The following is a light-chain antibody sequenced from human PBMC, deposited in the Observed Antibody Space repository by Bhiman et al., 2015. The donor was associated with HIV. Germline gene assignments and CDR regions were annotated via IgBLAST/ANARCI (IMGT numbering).Light chain of an antibody. J-gene: IGLJ3*02. CDR3: QVCNINIDHLVV. V-gene: IGLV3-21*04. CDR2: FDR. Sequence: SYVVTQSSSVSVAPGKTARIICGGNNIGDKSVHWYQQKPGQAPVLVIHFDRDRPSGIPERFSGSNSGNTATLTISRVEAGDEADYYCQVCNINIDHLVVFGGGTKLTVL. CDR1: NIGDKS.